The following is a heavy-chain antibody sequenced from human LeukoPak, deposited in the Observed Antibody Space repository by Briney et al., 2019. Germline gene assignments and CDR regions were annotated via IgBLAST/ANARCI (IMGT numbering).Heavy chain of an antibody. Sequence: PGGSLRLSCLASGFTFNRYSIYWVRQAPGKGLEHVSGINYNGDPTVYADSVKGRFTISRDNSINTLYLQMNSLRREDSAVYYCVRSSVYYDCWGQGTLVTVSS. CDR1: GFTFNRYS. V-gene: IGHV3-64D*06. D-gene: IGHD3-22*01. CDR2: INYNGDPT. CDR3: VRSSVYYDC. J-gene: IGHJ4*02.